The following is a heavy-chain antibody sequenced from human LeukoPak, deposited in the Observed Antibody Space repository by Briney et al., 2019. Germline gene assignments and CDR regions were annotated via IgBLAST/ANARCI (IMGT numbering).Heavy chain of an antibody. CDR1: GGSISSYY. Sequence: SETLSLTCTVSGGSISSYYWSWIRQPPGKGLEWIGCIYYSGSTNYNPSLKSRVTISVDTSKNQFSLKLSSVTAADTAVYYCAGGSGYLYYFDYWGQGTLVTVSS. D-gene: IGHD5-12*01. V-gene: IGHV4-59*01. CDR3: AGGSGYLYYFDY. J-gene: IGHJ4*02. CDR2: IYYSGST.